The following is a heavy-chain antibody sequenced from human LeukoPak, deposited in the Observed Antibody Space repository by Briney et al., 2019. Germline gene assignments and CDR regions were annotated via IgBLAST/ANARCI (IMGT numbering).Heavy chain of an antibody. D-gene: IGHD3-16*01. CDR3: AKGAVSVPRGTDYFDY. CDR1: GFTFSSYG. Sequence: PGGSLRLSCAASGFTFSSYGMHWVRQAPGKGLEWVAVISYDGSNKYYADSVKGRFTISRDNSKNTLYLQMNSLRAEDTAVYYCAKGAVSVPRGTDYFDYWGQGTLVTVSS. CDR2: ISYDGSNK. V-gene: IGHV3-30*18. J-gene: IGHJ4*02.